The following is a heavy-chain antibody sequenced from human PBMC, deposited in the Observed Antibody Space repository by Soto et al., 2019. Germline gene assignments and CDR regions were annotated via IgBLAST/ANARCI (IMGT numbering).Heavy chain of an antibody. CDR3: ARESHDILTGPPWVWYFDL. V-gene: IGHV4-34*01. CDR1: GGSFSGYY. Sequence: QVQLQQWGAGPLRPLETLSLTCGVSGGSFSGYYWAWIRQSPGKGLEWIGEINVRGSINYNPSLKSRVSILVDTSKNHYSQNLRSVTPADTAVYYCARESHDILTGPPWVWYFDLWGRGTLVTVSS. D-gene: IGHD3-9*01. CDR2: INVRGSI. J-gene: IGHJ2*01.